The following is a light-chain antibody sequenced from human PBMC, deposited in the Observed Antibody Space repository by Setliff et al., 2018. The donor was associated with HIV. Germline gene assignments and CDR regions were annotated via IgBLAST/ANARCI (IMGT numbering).Light chain of an antibody. CDR1: SSDVGTYYY. Sequence: QSALTQPDSVSGPPGQSITISCTGTSSDVGTYYYVSWYQQHPGKAPKRMISDVSNRPSGVSNRFSGSKSGNTASLTISGLQTEDEADYYCSSYTSCTPLYVFGTGTKVTVL. J-gene: IGLJ1*01. CDR2: DVS. CDR3: SSYTSCTPLYV. V-gene: IGLV2-14*03.